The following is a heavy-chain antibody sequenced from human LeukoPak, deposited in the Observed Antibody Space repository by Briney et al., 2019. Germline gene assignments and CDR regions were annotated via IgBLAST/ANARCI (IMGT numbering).Heavy chain of an antibody. CDR2: ISGSGGST. Sequence: GGSLRLSCAASGFIFDDYDMSWVRQAPGKGLEWVSAISGSGGSTYYADSVKGRFTISRDNSKNTLYLQMNSLRAEDTALYYCAKAVPIDYWGQGTLVTVSS. D-gene: IGHD1-1*01. CDR1: GFIFDDYD. CDR3: AKAVPIDY. J-gene: IGHJ4*02. V-gene: IGHV3-23*01.